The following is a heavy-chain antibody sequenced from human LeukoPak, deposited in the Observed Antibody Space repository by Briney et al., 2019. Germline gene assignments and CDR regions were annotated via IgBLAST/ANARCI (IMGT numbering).Heavy chain of an antibody. Sequence: GGSLRLSCAASGLTIRTFEMQGVRQAPGKGREWVSYISDSGSPIYYADSVKGRFTLSRDNARNSLYLQMDSLRAEDTAVYYCARVSGEKITPAEYFQHWGQGTLVTVSS. CDR3: ARVSGEKITPAEYFQH. V-gene: IGHV3-48*03. CDR2: ISDSGSPI. D-gene: IGHD3-10*01. CDR1: GLTIRTFE. J-gene: IGHJ1*01.